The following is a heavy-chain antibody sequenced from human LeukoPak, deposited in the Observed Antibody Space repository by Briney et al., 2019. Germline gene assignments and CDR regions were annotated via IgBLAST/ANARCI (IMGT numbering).Heavy chain of an antibody. V-gene: IGHV4-59*08. J-gene: IGHJ4*02. D-gene: IGHD2-2*01. CDR2: IYSSGST. CDR3: ARQAYCSSTRCSPFDH. Sequence: PSETLSLTCTVSGGSISGYYWSWIRQPPGKGLEWIGYIYSSGSTNYNPSLKSRVTMSLDTSENHFSLRLSSVTAADTAIYYCARQAYCSSTRCSPFDHWGQGALVTVSS. CDR1: GGSISGYY.